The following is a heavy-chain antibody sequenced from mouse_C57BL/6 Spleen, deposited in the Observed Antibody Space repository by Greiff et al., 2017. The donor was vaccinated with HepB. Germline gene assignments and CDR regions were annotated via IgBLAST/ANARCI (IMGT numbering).Heavy chain of an antibody. CDR3: ARGGTGKDFDY. CDR1: GYTFTSYW. V-gene: IGHV1-59*01. J-gene: IGHJ2*01. CDR2: IDTSDSYT. D-gene: IGHD4-1*01. Sequence: VQLVESGAELVRPGTSVKLSCKASGYTFTSYWMHWVKQRPGQGLEWIGVIDTSDSYTNYNQKFKGKATLTVDTSSSTAYMQLSSLTSEDSAVYYCARGGTGKDFDYWGQGTTLTVSS.